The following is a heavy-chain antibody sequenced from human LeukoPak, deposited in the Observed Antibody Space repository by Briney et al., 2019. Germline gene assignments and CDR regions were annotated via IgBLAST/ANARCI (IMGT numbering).Heavy chain of an antibody. D-gene: IGHD3-10*01. CDR1: GGPFASYS. CDR3: AKSWRTGYGAGSYYKFGFES. CDR2: IIPLFDTT. V-gene: IGHV1-69*13. Sequence: SVKVSCKASGGPFASYSISWVRRAPGQGLEWMGGIIPLFDTTTYARNFRGRVTITADASAGTVFMELRSLRSEDTAVYYCAKSWRTGYGAGSYYKFGFESWGQGTLVTVSS. J-gene: IGHJ4*02.